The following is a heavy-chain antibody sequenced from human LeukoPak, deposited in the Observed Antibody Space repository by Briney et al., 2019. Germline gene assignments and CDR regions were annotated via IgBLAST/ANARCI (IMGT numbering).Heavy chain of an antibody. CDR2: IYYSGST. V-gene: IGHV4-59*08. J-gene: IGHJ4*02. CDR3: ARGYSNYTLDY. D-gene: IGHD4-11*01. Sequence: SETLSLTCTVSGGSISSYYWSWIRQPPGKGLEWIGYIYYSGSTNYNPSLKSRVTISVDTSKNQFSPKLNSVTAADTAMYYCARGYSNYTLDYWGQGTLVTVSS. CDR1: GGSISSYY.